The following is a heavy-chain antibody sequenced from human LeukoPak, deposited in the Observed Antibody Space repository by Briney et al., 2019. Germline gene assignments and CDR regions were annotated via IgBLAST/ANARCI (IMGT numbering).Heavy chain of an antibody. J-gene: IGHJ3*02. CDR2: INSVSSHI. Sequence: PGGSLRLPCAASGFIFSSNYMTWVRQAPGKGLEWVSSINSVSSHIYYADSVKGRFTISRDNSKNTLYLQMNSLRAEDTAVYYCARDVEQQLAPPDAFDIWGQGTMVTVSS. CDR1: GFIFSSNY. CDR3: ARDVEQQLAPPDAFDI. V-gene: IGHV3-21*01. D-gene: IGHD6-13*01.